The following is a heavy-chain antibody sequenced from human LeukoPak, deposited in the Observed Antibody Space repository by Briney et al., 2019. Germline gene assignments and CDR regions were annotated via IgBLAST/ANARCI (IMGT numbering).Heavy chain of an antibody. CDR1: GFTFSSYA. V-gene: IGHV3-23*01. CDR2: ISGSGGST. CDR3: AKGGDYDILTGYYKRAPFDY. Sequence: PGGSLRLSCAASGFTFSSYAVSWVRQAPGKGLEWVSAISGSGGSTYYADSVKGRFTISRDNSKNTLYLQMNSLRAEDTAVYYCAKGGDYDILTGYYKRAPFDYWGQGTLVTVPS. D-gene: IGHD3-9*01. J-gene: IGHJ4*02.